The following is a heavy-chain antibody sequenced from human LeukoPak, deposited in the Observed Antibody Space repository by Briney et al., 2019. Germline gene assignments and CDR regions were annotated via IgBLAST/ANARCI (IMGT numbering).Heavy chain of an antibody. D-gene: IGHD5-24*01. V-gene: IGHV5-51*01. Sequence: GESLKISCKGSGYSFAAYWIGWVGQMPGTGLEWMGSIFPGDSDTRYSPSFQGQVTISADKSISTAYLQWSSLKASDTAMYYCARRDGYNSFDYWGQGTLVTVSS. CDR3: ARRDGYNSFDY. CDR2: IFPGDSDT. CDR1: GYSFAAYW. J-gene: IGHJ4*02.